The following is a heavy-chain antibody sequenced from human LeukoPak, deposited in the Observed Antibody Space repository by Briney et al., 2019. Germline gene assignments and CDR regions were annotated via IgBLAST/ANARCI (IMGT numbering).Heavy chain of an antibody. CDR1: GFTFSSYA. D-gene: IGHD3-22*01. CDR2: MIGSGGST. Sequence: PGGSLRLSCAASGFTFSSYAMSWVRQAPGKGLEWVSAMIGSGGSTYYADSVKGRFTISRDNSKNTLYLQMNSLRAEDTAVYYCAKDDPCTYYDSSGCAFDIWGQGTMVTVSS. V-gene: IGHV3-23*01. J-gene: IGHJ3*02. CDR3: AKDDPCTYYDSSGCAFDI.